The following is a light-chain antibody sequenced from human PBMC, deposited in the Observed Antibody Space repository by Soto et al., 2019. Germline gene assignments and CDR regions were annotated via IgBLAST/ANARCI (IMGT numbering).Light chain of an antibody. J-gene: IGKJ3*01. CDR1: QGIANY. CDR2: AAS. Sequence: DIQMTQSPSSLGASVGDRVTISCRASQGIANYLAWYQQKPGEVPKLLIFAASTLHSGVSSRFTGSGSGTEFTLTISSLQPEDVATYYCRKYNWPPFTFCPGTKVEIK. V-gene: IGKV1-27*01. CDR3: RKYNWPPFT.